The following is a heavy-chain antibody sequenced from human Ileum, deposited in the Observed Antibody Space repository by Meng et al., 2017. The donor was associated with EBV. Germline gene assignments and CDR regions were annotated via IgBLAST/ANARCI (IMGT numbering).Heavy chain of an antibody. D-gene: IGHD1-26*01. CDR1: GYTFTGYA. CDR2: INPGSGNT. V-gene: IGHV1-3*01. J-gene: IGHJ4*02. Sequence: GLLWKSGAGGKLPGASIKLSCKAAGYTFTGYAIHWVRQAPGQRLEWMGWINPGSGNTKYSQKFQGRVTITRDTSATTVYMDLSSLRSEDTAVFYCARDGGFSVGATKYDYWGQGALVTVSS. CDR3: ARDGGFSVGATKYDY.